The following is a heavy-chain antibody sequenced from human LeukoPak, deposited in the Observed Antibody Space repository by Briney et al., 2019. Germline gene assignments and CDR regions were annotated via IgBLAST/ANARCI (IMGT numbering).Heavy chain of an antibody. Sequence: TPSETLSLTCTVSGGSISSSSYYWGWIRQPRGKGLEWIGSVYYSGSTYYNPSPKSRVTISVDTSKNQFSWNLSSVTAADPALYYCARSTADIVVVPAARAMNYYMDVWGKGTTVTVSS. CDR3: ARSTADIVVVPAARAMNYYMDV. J-gene: IGHJ6*03. CDR2: VYYSGST. V-gene: IGHV4-39*01. D-gene: IGHD2-2*01. CDR1: GGSISSSSYY.